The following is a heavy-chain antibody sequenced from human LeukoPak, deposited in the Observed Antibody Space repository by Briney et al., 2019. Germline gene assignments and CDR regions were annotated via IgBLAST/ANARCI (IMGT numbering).Heavy chain of an antibody. CDR1: GFTFSSYA. Sequence: GGSLRLSCAASGFTFSSYAMSWVRQAPGKGLEWVSAISGSGGSTYYADSVKGRFTISRDNTKNTLYLQMNSLRAEDTAVYYCAKGQYCSSTSCSEFGYWGQGTLVTVSS. J-gene: IGHJ4*02. V-gene: IGHV3-23*01. D-gene: IGHD2-2*01. CDR3: AKGQYCSSTSCSEFGY. CDR2: ISGSGGST.